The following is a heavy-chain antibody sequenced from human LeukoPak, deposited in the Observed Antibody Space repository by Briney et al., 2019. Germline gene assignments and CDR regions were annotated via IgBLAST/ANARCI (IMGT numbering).Heavy chain of an antibody. CDR3: ARSKWELNFDY. D-gene: IGHD1-26*01. Sequence: PGGSLRLSCAASGFTFSSYWMSWVRQAPGKGLEWVVNIKQDGSEKYYVDSVKGRFTISRDNAKNSLYLQMNSLRAEDTAVYYCARSKWELNFDYWGQGTLVTVSS. CDR2: IKQDGSEK. V-gene: IGHV3-7*01. J-gene: IGHJ4*02. CDR1: GFTFSSYW.